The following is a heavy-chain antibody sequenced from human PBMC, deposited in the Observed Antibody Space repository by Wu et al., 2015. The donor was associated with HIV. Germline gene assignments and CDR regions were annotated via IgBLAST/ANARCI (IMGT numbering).Heavy chain of an antibody. CDR3: AREMNYFDDGRNPIETLLIW. J-gene: IGHJ3*01. V-gene: IGHV1-2*02. CDR1: GGTFSSFS. Sequence: QVQLVQSGAEVKKPGSSVRVSCQASGGTFSSFSISWVRQAPGQGLEWMGWINPNSGRTKYAQKFQGRVTMTRDTSFGAAYLEVSSLRSDDTAVYYCAREMNYFDDGRNPIETLLIWWGQGTMVIVSS. CDR2: INPNSGRT. D-gene: IGHD3-22*01.